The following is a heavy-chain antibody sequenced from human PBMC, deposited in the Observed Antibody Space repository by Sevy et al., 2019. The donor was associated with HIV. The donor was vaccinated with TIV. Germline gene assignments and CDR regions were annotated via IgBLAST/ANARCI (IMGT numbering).Heavy chain of an antibody. CDR2: IYYSGST. J-gene: IGHJ6*02. CDR1: GGSISSYY. Sequence: SETLSLTCTVPGGSISSYYWSWIRQPPGKGLEWIGYIYYSGSTNYNPSLKSRVTISVDTSKNQFSLKLSSVIAADTAVYYCARLGQMDVWGQGTTVTVSS. V-gene: IGHV4-59*01. CDR3: ARLGQMDV.